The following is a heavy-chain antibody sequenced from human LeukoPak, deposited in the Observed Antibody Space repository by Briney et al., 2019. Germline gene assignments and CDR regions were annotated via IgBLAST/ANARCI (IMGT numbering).Heavy chain of an antibody. CDR2: IIPIFGTA. CDR3: ARGTLIYCSSTSCYLSEDWFDP. Sequence: SVKVSCKASGGTFSSYAISWVRQAPGQGLEWMGGIIPIFGTANYAQKFQGRVTITRDTSASTAYMELSSLRSEDTAVYYCARGTLIYCSSTSCYLSEDWFDPWGQGTLVTVSS. J-gene: IGHJ5*02. CDR1: GGTFSSYA. V-gene: IGHV1-69*05. D-gene: IGHD2-2*01.